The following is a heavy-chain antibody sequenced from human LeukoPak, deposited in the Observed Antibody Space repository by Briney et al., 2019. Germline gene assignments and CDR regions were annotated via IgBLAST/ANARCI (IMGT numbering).Heavy chain of an antibody. CDR3: ATRRYSGSSNWYDA. J-gene: IGHJ5*02. CDR1: GHSFTNHW. V-gene: IGHV5-51*01. CDR2: INFGDSKT. D-gene: IGHD1-26*01. Sequence: GESLKISCKASGHSFTNHWIGWVRQMPGIGLEWVGIINFGDSKTLYSPSFQGQVTISLDKSISTTYLQWRSLKASDTAIYYCATRRYSGSSNWYDAWGQGTPVTVSS.